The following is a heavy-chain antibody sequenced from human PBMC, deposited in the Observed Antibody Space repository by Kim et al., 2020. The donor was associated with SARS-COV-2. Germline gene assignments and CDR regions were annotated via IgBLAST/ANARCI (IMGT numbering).Heavy chain of an antibody. J-gene: IGHJ3*02. CDR1: GGSISSYY. V-gene: IGHV4-59*01. Sequence: SETLSLTCTVSGGSISSYYWSWIRQPPGKGLEWIGYIYYSGSTNYNPSLKSRVTISVDTSKNQFSLKLSSVTAADTAVYYCAREVVGANTHAFDIWGQGTMVTVSS. CDR3: AREVVGANTHAFDI. D-gene: IGHD1-26*01. CDR2: IYYSGST.